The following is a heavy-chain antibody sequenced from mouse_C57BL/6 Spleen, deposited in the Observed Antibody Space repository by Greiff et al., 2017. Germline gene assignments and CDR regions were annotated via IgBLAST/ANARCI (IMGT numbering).Heavy chain of an antibody. CDR3: ASHYYGNYGDYFDY. J-gene: IGHJ2*01. D-gene: IGHD2-1*01. CDR1: GIDFSRYW. Sequence: AASGIDFSRYWMSWVRRAPGKGLEWIGEINPDSSTINYAPSLKDKFIISRDNAKNTLYLQMSKVRSEDTALYYCASHYYGNYGDYFDYWGQGTTLTVSS. CDR2: INPDSSTI. V-gene: IGHV4-1*01.